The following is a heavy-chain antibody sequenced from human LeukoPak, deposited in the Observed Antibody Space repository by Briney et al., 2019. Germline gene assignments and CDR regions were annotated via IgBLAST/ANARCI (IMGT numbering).Heavy chain of an antibody. CDR3: ARGAPYSSSWYGYFDY. CDR1: GYTLTELS. CDR2: FDPEDGET. Sequence: ASVKVSCKVSGYTLTELSMHWVRQAPGKGLEWMGGFDPEDGETIYAQKFQGRVTMTEDTSTDTAYMELSSLRSEDTAVYYCARGAPYSSSWYGYFDYWGQGTLVTVSS. J-gene: IGHJ4*02. V-gene: IGHV1-24*01. D-gene: IGHD6-13*01.